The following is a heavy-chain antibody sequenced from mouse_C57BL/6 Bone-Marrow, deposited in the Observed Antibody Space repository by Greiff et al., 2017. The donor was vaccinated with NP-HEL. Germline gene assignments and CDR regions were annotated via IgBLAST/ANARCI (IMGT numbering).Heavy chain of an antibody. Sequence: EVKVEESGGGLVQPGGSLKLSCAASGFTFSDYYMYWVRQTPEKRLEWVAYISNGGGSTYYPDTVKGRFTISRDNAKNTLYLQMSRLKSEDTAMYYCARQNPYYYGSTYFDYWGQGTTLTVSS. CDR3: ARQNPYYYGSTYFDY. D-gene: IGHD1-1*01. CDR2: ISNGGGST. J-gene: IGHJ2*01. V-gene: IGHV5-12*01. CDR1: GFTFSDYY.